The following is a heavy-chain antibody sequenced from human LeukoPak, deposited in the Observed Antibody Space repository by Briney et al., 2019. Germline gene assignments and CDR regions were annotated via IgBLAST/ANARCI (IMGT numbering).Heavy chain of an antibody. V-gene: IGHV3-23*01. D-gene: IGHD2-15*01. CDR1: GFTFSNYA. CDR2: ITTRITST. CDR3: AKAPTDSCAGVRCYSFDS. J-gene: IGHJ4*02. Sequence: GGSLRLSCAASGFTFSNYAMNWVRRTPGKGLEWVSSITTRITSTYYADSVKGRFTISRDNSQNTLDLQMNSLRAEDTAIYCCAKAPTDSCAGVRCYSFDSWGQGILVTVSS.